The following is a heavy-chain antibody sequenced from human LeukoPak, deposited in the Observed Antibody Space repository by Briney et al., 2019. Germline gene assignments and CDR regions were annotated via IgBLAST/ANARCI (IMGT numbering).Heavy chain of an antibody. Sequence: PSETLSLTCSVSGGSISSYSWSWIRQPPGKGLEWIGYIYNSGTTNHNPSLKSRVTVSVDTSKNQISLKLSSLTAADTAVYYCARNSSSSWGYYYMDVWGKGTTVTVSS. CDR1: GGSISSYS. D-gene: IGHD6-13*01. V-gene: IGHV4-59*01. J-gene: IGHJ6*03. CDR3: ARNSSSSWGYYYMDV. CDR2: IYNSGTT.